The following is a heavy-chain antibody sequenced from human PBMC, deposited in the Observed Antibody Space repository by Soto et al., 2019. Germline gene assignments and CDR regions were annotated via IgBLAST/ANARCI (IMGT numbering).Heavy chain of an antibody. D-gene: IGHD1-1*01. V-gene: IGHV3-74*01. CDR1: GFTFSSYW. CDR2: INSDGSST. CDR3: ARVAATTGLDY. J-gene: IGHJ4*02. Sequence: PGGSLRLSCAASGFTFSSYWMHWVRQAPGKGLVWVSRINSDGSSTSYADSVKGRFTISRDNAKNTLYLQMNSLRAEDTAVYYCARVAATTGLDYWGQGTLVTVSS.